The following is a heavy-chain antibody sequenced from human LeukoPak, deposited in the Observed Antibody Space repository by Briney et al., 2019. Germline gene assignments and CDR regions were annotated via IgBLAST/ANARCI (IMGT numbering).Heavy chain of an antibody. D-gene: IGHD2-2*01. CDR1: GFTFSSYG. V-gene: IGHV3-30*02. CDR3: ASPRICSSTSCRDY. Sequence: GGSLRLSCAASGFTFSSYGMHWVRQAPGKGLEWVAFIRYDGSNEYYADSVKGRFTISRDNSKNTLHLQMNSLRAEDTAVYYCASPRICSSTSCRDYWGQGTLVTVSS. CDR2: IRYDGSNE. J-gene: IGHJ4*02.